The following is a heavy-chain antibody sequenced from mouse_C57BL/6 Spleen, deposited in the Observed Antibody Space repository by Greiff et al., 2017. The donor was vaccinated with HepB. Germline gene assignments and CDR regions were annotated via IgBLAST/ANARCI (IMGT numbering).Heavy chain of an antibody. V-gene: IGHV3-6*01. Sequence: EVKLQESGPGLVKPSQSLSLTCSVTGYSITSGYYWNWIRQFPGNKLEWMGYISYDGSNNYNPSLKNRISITRDTSKNPFFLKLNSVTTEDTANYYCSRGGGSSYDYAMDYWGQGTSVTVSS. J-gene: IGHJ4*01. D-gene: IGHD1-1*01. CDR2: ISYDGSN. CDR3: SRGGGSSYDYAMDY. CDR1: GYSITSGYY.